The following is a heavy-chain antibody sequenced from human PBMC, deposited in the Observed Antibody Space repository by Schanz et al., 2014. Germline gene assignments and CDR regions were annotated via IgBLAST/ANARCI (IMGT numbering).Heavy chain of an antibody. CDR1: GYTFTSDS. CDR3: ATLGTGMAVAGSVVGYYYCYMDV. Sequence: QVQLVQSGAEVKKPGASVKVSCKASGYTFTSDSMHWVRQAPGQGLEWMGMINPSGGSTTYAQKFQGRVTMTRDTSTSTVDMELSSLRSEDTAVYYCATLGTGMAVAGSVVGYYYCYMDVWGEGTTVTVSS. D-gene: IGHD6-13*01. CDR2: INPSGGST. J-gene: IGHJ6*03. V-gene: IGHV1-46*01.